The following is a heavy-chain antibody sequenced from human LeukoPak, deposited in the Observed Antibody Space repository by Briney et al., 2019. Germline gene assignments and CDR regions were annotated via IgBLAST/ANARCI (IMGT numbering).Heavy chain of an antibody. J-gene: IGHJ4*02. V-gene: IGHV3-7*01. CDR1: GFTFSSFW. Sequence: GGSLRLSCAASGFTFSSFWMTWVRQAPGKGLEWVANIKPDGTENYYVDSVKGRFTISRDNSKNTLYLQMNSLRGEDTAVYYCARGQKMVILGLFDYWGQGTLVTVSS. CDR2: IKPDGTEN. CDR3: ARGQKMVILGLFDY. D-gene: IGHD2/OR15-2a*01.